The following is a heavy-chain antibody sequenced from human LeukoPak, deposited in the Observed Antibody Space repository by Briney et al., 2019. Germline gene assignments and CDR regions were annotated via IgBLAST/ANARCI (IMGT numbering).Heavy chain of an antibody. CDR2: IYYSGNT. D-gene: IGHD4-17*01. J-gene: IGHJ3*02. CDR3: ARRSRTGDAFDI. Sequence: PSQTLSLTCDVSGGSVSSGSFSWSWLRQPPGKGLEWLGYIYYSGNTYYNPSLKSRVTISVDTSKNQFSLKLSSVTAADTAVYYCARRSRTGDAFDIWGQGTMVTVSS. V-gene: IGHV4-30-4*07. CDR1: GGSVSSGSFS.